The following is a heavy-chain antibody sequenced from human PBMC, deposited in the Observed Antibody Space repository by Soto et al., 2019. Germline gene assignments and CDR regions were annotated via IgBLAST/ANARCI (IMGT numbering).Heavy chain of an antibody. V-gene: IGHV3-30-3*01. CDR1: GFTFSSYA. Sequence: GDLRLSCAASGFTFSSYAMHWVRQAPGTGLEWVAAISYDGSNKYYADSVKCRFTISRDNSNNTLYLQMNSLRAEDTAVYYCARDQEYSSSAPSYGYYGMDVWGQGTTVTVSS. D-gene: IGHD6-6*01. CDR2: ISYDGSNK. CDR3: ARDQEYSSSAPSYGYYGMDV. J-gene: IGHJ6*02.